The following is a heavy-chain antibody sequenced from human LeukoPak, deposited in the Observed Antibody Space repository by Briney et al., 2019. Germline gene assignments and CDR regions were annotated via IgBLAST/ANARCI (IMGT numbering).Heavy chain of an antibody. CDR3: ARGGSDTAMAHDY. J-gene: IGHJ4*02. CDR1: GFTFSSYS. D-gene: IGHD5-18*01. V-gene: IGHV3-21*01. Sequence: PGGSLRLSCAASGFTFSSYSMNWVRQAPGKGLEWVSSISSSSSYIYYADSVKGRFTISRDNAKNSLYLQMNSLRAEDTAVYFCARGGSDTAMAHDYWGQGTLVTVSS. CDR2: ISSSSSYI.